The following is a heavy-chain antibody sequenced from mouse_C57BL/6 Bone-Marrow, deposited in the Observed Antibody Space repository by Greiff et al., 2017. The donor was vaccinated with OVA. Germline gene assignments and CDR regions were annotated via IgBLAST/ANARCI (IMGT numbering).Heavy chain of an antibody. D-gene: IGHD4-1*01. V-gene: IGHV1-81*01. CDR2: IYPRSGNT. J-gene: IGHJ3*01. CDR3: AREGANWDWFAY. CDR1: GYTFTSYG. Sequence: VQLQQSGAELARPGASVKLSCKASGYTFTSYGISWVKQRTGQGLEWIGEIYPRSGNTYYNEKFKGKATLTADKSSSTAYMELRSLTSEDSAVYFCAREGANWDWFAYWGQGTLVTGSA.